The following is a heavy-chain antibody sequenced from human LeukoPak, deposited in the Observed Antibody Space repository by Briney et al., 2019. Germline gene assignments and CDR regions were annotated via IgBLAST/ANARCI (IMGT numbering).Heavy chain of an antibody. J-gene: IGHJ4*02. D-gene: IGHD2-2*01. CDR3: AKDRGRRIVVVPATKWGTFDY. Sequence: GGSLGLSCAASGFTFSSYGMHWVRQAPGKGLEWVAFIRYDGSNKYYADSVKGRFTISRDNSKNTLSLQINSLRAEDTAVYYCAKDRGRRIVVVPATKWGTFDYWGQGTLVTVSS. CDR1: GFTFSSYG. V-gene: IGHV3-30*02. CDR2: IRYDGSNK.